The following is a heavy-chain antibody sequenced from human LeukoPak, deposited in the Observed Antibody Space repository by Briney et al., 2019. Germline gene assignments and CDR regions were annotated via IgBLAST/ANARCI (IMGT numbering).Heavy chain of an antibody. D-gene: IGHD5-12*01. V-gene: IGHV3-23*01. CDR3: AKDASDVDIVATPNWG. J-gene: IGHJ4*02. CDR1: GFTFSSYA. Sequence: PGGSLRPSCAASGFTFSSYAMSWVRQAPGKGLEWVSAISGSGGSTYYADSVKGRFTISRDNSKNTLYLQMNSLRAEDTAVYYCAKDASDVDIVATPNWGWGQGTLVTVSS. CDR2: ISGSGGST.